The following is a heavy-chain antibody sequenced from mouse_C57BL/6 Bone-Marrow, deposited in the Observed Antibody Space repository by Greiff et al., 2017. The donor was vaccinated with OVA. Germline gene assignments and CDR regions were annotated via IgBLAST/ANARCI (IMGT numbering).Heavy chain of an antibody. V-gene: IGHV2-2*01. Sequence: QVQLQQSGPGLVQPSQSLSITCTASGFSLTSYGVHWVRQSPGKGLEWLGVIWSGGSTDYNAAFISRLGISKDNSKSQVFFKMNSLQADDTAIYDGARTTVVAYYAMDYWGQGTSVTVSS. CDR3: ARTTVVAYYAMDY. D-gene: IGHD1-1*01. CDR2: IWSGGST. J-gene: IGHJ4*01. CDR1: GFSLTSYG.